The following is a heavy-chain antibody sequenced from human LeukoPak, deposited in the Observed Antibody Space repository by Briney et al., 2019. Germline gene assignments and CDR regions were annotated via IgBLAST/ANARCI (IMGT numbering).Heavy chain of an antibody. CDR3: AKPHSSGWGRGFDY. CDR1: GFTFSSYA. J-gene: IGHJ4*02. Sequence: GGSLRLSCAASGFTFSSYAMSWVRQAPGKGLDWVSAINNSGGSTYYADSVKGRFTISRDNSRNTLYLQMHSLRAEDTAVYCCAKPHSSGWGRGFDYWGQGTLVTVSS. D-gene: IGHD6-19*01. V-gene: IGHV3-23*01. CDR2: INNSGGST.